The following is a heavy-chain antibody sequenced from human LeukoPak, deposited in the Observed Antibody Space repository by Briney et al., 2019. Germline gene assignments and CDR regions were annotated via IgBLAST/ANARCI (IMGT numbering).Heavy chain of an antibody. CDR2: IDKSGTYI. CDR3: AREVLIVVEPTANTVDY. Sequence: GGSLRLSCAASGFTFRDYTMNWVRQAPGKGLEWVSAIDKSGTYIKYADSVKGRFTVSRDNAKNSVFLQMNSLRVEDTAVYFCAREVLIVVEPTANTVDYWGQGTRVTVSS. V-gene: IGHV3-21*01. CDR1: GFTFRDYT. D-gene: IGHD2-2*01. J-gene: IGHJ4*02.